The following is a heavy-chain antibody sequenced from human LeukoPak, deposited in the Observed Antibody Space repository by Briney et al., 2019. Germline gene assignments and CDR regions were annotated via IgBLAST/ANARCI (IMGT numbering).Heavy chain of an antibody. V-gene: IGHV1-69*06. D-gene: IGHD2-15*01. CDR3: ASPKSLGYCSGGSCYSRYGMDV. CDR2: IIPIFGTA. CDR1: GGTFSSYA. J-gene: IGHJ6*02. Sequence: GASVKVSCKASGGTFSSYAISWVRQAPGQGLEWMGGIIPIFGTANYAQKFQGRVTITADKSTSTAYMELSSLRSEDTAVYYCASPKSLGYCSGGSCYSRYGMDVWGQGTTVTVSS.